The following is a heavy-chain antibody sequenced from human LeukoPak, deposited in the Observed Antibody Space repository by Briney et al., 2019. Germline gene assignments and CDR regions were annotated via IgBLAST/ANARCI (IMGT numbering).Heavy chain of an antibody. D-gene: IGHD4-17*01. CDR3: AGARHGDYRWDH. V-gene: IGHV5-51*01. CDR1: GYSFTNYW. CDR2: IHSADSNT. J-gene: IGHJ4*02. Sequence: GESLKISCKDSGYSFTNYWIGWVRQMPGKGLEWMGIIHSADSNTKYSPSFQGQVTISADKSISTAYLQWSGLKASDTAMYYCAGARHGDYRWDHWGQGTLVTVSS.